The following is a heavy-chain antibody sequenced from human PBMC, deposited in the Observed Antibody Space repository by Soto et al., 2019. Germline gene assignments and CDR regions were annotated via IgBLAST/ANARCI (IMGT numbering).Heavy chain of an antibody. D-gene: IGHD5-18*01. Sequence: PGESLKISCKASGYSFTSYWIGWVRQMPGKDLEWMGFIYPSDSDTRYSPSFQGQVTISADKSTSTAYVQWSSLKASDTAMYYCASSRGHSYGPLDYWGQGTLVTVSS. CDR1: GYSFTSYW. V-gene: IGHV5-51*01. J-gene: IGHJ4*02. CDR3: ASSRGHSYGPLDY. CDR2: IYPSDSDT.